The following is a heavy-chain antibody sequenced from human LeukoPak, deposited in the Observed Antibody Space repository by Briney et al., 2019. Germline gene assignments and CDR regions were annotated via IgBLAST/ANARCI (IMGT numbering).Heavy chain of an antibody. V-gene: IGHV4-59*01. J-gene: IGHJ4*02. D-gene: IGHD6-19*01. CDR2: IYYSGST. CDR3: ARDSSGWSTHDY. Sequence: SETLSLTCAVYGGSFSGYYWSWIRQPPGKGLEWIGYIYYSGSTNYNPSLKSRVTISVDTSKNQFSLKLSSVTAADTAVYYCARDSSGWSTHDYWGQGTLVTVSS. CDR1: GGSFSGYY.